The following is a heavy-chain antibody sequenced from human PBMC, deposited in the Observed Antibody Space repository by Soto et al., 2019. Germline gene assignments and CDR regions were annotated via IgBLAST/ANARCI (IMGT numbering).Heavy chain of an antibody. CDR3: AGDDHKGELPDAFDN. V-gene: IGHV3-7*01. J-gene: IGHJ3*02. CDR1: GFSFSAYW. CDR2: INEDGSEK. Sequence: EVQLVESGGALVQPGGALRLSCAASGFSFSAYWMNWVRQAPGQGLEWVANINEDGSEKYYVDSVKGRFTISRDNAKDSMKLQMTNLGEDDTAVYYCAGDDHKGELPDAFDNWGQGTVVTVSS. D-gene: IGHD1-26*01.